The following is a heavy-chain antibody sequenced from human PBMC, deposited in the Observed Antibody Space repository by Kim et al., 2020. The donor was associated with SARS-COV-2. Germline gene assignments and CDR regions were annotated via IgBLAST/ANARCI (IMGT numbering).Heavy chain of an antibody. CDR3: ARARGVPHCSSTSCYPRYYYGMDV. CDR1: GGSFSGYY. D-gene: IGHD2-2*01. V-gene: IGHV4-34*01. J-gene: IGHJ6*02. Sequence: SETLSLTCAVYGGSFSGYYWSWIRQPPGKGLEWIGEINHSGNTNYNPSLKSRVTISVDTSKNQFSLKLSSVTAADTAVYYCARARGVPHCSSTSCYPRYYYGMDVWGQGTTVTVSS. CDR2: INHSGNT.